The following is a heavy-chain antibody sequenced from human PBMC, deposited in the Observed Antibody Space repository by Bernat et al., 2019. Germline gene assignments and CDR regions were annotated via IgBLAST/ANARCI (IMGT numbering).Heavy chain of an antibody. V-gene: IGHV3-15*01. CDR1: GFTFSNAW. CDR2: IKSKTDGGTT. Sequence: EVQLVESGGGLVKPGGSLRLSCAASGFTFSNAWMSWVRQAPGKGLEWVGRIKSKTDGGTTDYAAPVKGRFTISRDDSKNTLYLQMNSLRAEDTAVYYCAKPGPAYYYDSSGHFDYWGQGTLVTVSS. J-gene: IGHJ4*02. D-gene: IGHD3-22*01. CDR3: AKPGPAYYYDSSGHFDY.